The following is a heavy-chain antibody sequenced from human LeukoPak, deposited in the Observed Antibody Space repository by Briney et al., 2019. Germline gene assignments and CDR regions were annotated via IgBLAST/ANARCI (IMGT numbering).Heavy chain of an antibody. Sequence: ASVKVSCTASGYTFNSYGISWVRQAPGQGLEWMGWISGYNGNTNVAQKLKGRVTMTTDTSTSTAYMELRSLTSDDTAVYYCARDPNADYFQHWGQGTLVTVSS. CDR1: GYTFNSYG. J-gene: IGHJ1*01. V-gene: IGHV1-18*01. CDR3: ARDPNADYFQH. CDR2: ISGYNGNT.